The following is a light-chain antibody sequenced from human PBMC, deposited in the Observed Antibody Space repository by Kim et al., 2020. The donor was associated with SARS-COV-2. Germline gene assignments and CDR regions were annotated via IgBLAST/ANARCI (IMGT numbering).Light chain of an antibody. CDR1: NIGSKS. CDR3: QVWDSSSDHYV. CDR2: YDS. J-gene: IGLJ1*01. V-gene: IGLV3-21*04. Sequence: SYELTKPPSVSVAPGKTARITCGENNIGSKSVHWYQQKPGQAPVLVIYYDSDRPSGIPERFSGSNSGNTATLTISRVEAGDEADYYCQVWDSSSDHYVFGTGIKVTVL.